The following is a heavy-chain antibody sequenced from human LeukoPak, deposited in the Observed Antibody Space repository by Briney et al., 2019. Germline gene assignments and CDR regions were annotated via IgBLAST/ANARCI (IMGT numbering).Heavy chain of an antibody. CDR1: GFTLSLYG. Sequence: GGSLRLSCAVSGFTLSLYGIHWVRQAPGKGLEGVAFISHDGGEINYVDSVKGRFTLSRDNSNNTVYLQMKSLRVEDTAVYYCAREPSSSWYLRFLEYWGQGTLVTVSS. CDR2: ISHDGGEI. V-gene: IGHV3-30*03. J-gene: IGHJ4*02. D-gene: IGHD3-22*01. CDR3: AREPSSSWYLRFLEY.